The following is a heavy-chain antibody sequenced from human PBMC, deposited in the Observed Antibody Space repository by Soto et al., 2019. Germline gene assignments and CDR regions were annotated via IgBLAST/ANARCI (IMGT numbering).Heavy chain of an antibody. J-gene: IGHJ4*02. CDR2: IFHTGSA. V-gene: IGHV4-4*02. Sequence: QVQLQESGPGLMKPSGTLSLTCAVSGGSITSNWWSWVRQPPGKGLEWIAEIFHTGSANYNPSLMGRLTISMDKSRNHLSLNLNSVTAAGTAVYYGARHIAVSGTRGFDHWGQGTLVTVSS. D-gene: IGHD2-21*01. CDR3: ARHIAVSGTRGFDH. CDR1: GGSITSNW.